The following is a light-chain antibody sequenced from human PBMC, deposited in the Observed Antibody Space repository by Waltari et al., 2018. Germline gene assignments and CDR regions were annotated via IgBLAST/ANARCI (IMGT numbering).Light chain of an antibody. CDR1: QSLLHSNGYHY. Sequence: IMMTQSPISLPVSPGEPAYTSYRSSQSLLHSNGYHYLDWYLQKPGQSPQLLIYFGSNRASGVADRFSGSASGTDFTLKVSRVEAEDVGVYFCMQGLQIPFTFGQGTKLEI. J-gene: IGKJ2*01. CDR2: FGS. V-gene: IGKV2-28*01. CDR3: MQGLQIPFT.